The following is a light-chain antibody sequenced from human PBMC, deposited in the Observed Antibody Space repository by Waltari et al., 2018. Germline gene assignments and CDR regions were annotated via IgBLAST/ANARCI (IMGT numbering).Light chain of an antibody. J-gene: IGLJ7*01. Sequence: QSVLTQPPPVSAAPGQGVTIPCPGGSPLTANNYVSWYRQFPGTAPKLLIYENTERPSGIPGRFSGSKSGTSATLDITGLQAGDEADYYCGTWDSSLSGAVFGGGTHLTVL. CDR1: SPLTANNY. CDR2: ENT. V-gene: IGLV1-51*02. CDR3: GTWDSSLSGAV.